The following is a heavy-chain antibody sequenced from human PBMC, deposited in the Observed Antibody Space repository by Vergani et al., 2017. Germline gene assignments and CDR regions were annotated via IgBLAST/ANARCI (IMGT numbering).Heavy chain of an antibody. J-gene: IGHJ4*02. CDR2: ISSSSSYI. Sequence: EVQLVESGGGLVKPGGSLRLSCAASGFTFSSYSMNWVRQAPGKGLEWVSSISSSSSYIYYADSVKGRFTISRDNAKNSLYLQMNSLRAEDTALYYCAKDIFRYSSGWVWGQGTLVTVSS. D-gene: IGHD6-19*01. V-gene: IGHV3-21*04. CDR3: AKDIFRYSSGWV. CDR1: GFTFSSYS.